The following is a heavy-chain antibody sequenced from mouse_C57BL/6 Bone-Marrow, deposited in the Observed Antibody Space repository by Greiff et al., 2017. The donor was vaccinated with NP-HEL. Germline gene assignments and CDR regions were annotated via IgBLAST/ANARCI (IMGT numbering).Heavy chain of an antibody. CDR3: ARYYYGSRGWYFDV. D-gene: IGHD1-1*01. V-gene: IGHV1-72*01. J-gene: IGHJ1*03. CDR2: LAPNSGGT. CDR1: GYTFTSYW. Sequence: QVHVKQPGADLVKPGASVKLSCKASGYTFTSYWMHWVKQRPGRGLEWIGRLAPNSGGTKFNEKFKTKATLTVDKPSSTAYMQLSSLTSEDSAVYYCARYYYGSRGWYFDVWGTGTTVTVSS.